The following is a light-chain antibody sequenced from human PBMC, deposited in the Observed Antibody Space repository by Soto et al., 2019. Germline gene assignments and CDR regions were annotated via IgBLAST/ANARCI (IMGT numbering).Light chain of an antibody. CDR2: DAS. CDR1: QDISNY. CDR3: QQYDNIPPTLT. V-gene: IGKV1-33*01. J-gene: IGKJ4*01. Sequence: DIQMTQSPSSLSASVGDRVTITCQASQDISNYLNWYQQKPGKAPKLLIYDASNLETGVPSRFSESGSGTDFTLTISSLQPEDIATYYCQQYDNIPPTLTFGEGTKVEIK.